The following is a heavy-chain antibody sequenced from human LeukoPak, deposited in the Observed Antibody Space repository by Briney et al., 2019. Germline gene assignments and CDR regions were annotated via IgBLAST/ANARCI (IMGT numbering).Heavy chain of an antibody. CDR2: ISWNSGTR. D-gene: IGHD2-2*01. V-gene: IGHV3-9*01. Sequence: GGSLRLSCAASGFTFDDYAMHWARQAPGKGLEWVSSISWNSGTRRYADSVKGRFTISRDNAKNSLYLQMNGLRAEDTALYYCAKASGGYCSIISCYHFDYWGQGLLVTVSS. CDR1: GFTFDDYA. CDR3: AKASGGYCSIISCYHFDY. J-gene: IGHJ4*02.